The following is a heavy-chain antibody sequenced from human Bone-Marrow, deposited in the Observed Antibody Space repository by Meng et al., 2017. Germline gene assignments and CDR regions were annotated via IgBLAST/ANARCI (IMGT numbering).Heavy chain of an antibody. CDR1: GFTFSSYE. CDR3: ATFQSSITMIVVVPLA. CDR2: IWYDGSNK. Sequence: GGSLRLSCAASGFTFSSYEMNWVRQAPGKGLEWVAVIWYDGSNKYYADSVKGRFTISRDNSKNTLYLQMNSLRAEDTAVYYCATFQSSITMIVVVPLAWGQGTMVTVSS. J-gene: IGHJ3*01. V-gene: IGHV3-30*04. D-gene: IGHD3-22*01.